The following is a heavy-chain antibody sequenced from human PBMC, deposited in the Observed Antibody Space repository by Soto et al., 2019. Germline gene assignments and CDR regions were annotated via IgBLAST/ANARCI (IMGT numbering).Heavy chain of an antibody. CDR2: ISGSGGGT. V-gene: IGHV3-23*01. CDR1: GFTFSSYA. D-gene: IGHD5-12*01. CDR3: AQGPWLRPY. J-gene: IGHJ4*02. Sequence: PGGSLRLSCAASGFTFSSYAMSWVRQAPGKGLEWVSAISGSGGGTHYADSVKGRFTISRDNSKNTLSLQMNSLRAEDTAVYYWAQGPWLRPYWGQGTLVTVSS.